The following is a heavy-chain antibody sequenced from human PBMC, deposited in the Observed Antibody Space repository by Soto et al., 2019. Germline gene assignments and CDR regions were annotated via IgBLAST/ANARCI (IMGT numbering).Heavy chain of an antibody. V-gene: IGHV1-46*01. J-gene: IGHJ6*02. CDR2: INPSSGMT. CDR1: VYTFTRYY. D-gene: IGHD3-10*01. Sequence: XSVKVSCKASVYTFTRYYINWVRQAPGQGLEWMGIINPSSGMTNYAQNFEGRITMTRDTSTSTVYMELSSLRSDDTAVYYCARDRVSMDVWGQGTTVTVSS. CDR3: ARDRVSMDV.